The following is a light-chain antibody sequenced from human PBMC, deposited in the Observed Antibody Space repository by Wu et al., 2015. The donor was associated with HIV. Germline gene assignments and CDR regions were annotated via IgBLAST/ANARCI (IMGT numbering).Light chain of an antibody. Sequence: EIVLTQSPGTLSLSPGDRASLSCRASQSVTSNELAWYQQKPGQSPRLVLYDTSRRAPGIPDRFVGSGSGTNFSLTITRLDPEDFAVYFCQDLEFFGQGHQARDQ. CDR1: QSVTSNE. V-gene: IGKV3D-20*02. CDR2: DTS. CDR3: QDLEF. J-gene: IGKJ2*01.